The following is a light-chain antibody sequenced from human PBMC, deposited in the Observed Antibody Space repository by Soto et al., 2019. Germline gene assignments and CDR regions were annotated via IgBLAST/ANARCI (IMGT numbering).Light chain of an antibody. J-gene: IGLJ2*01. V-gene: IGLV1-51*01. CDR1: SSNIGNNY. CDR2: DND. CDR3: ATWDGSLPGEV. Sequence: QSVLTQPPSVSAAPGQKVTISCSGSSSNIGNNYVSWYQQLPGTAPKLLIYDNDRRPSGIPDRFSGSKSGTSATLGITGLQTGDEADYYCATWDGSLPGEVFGGGTKLTVL.